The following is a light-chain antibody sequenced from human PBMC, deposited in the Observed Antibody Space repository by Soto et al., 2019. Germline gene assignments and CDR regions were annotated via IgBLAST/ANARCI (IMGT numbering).Light chain of an antibody. CDR1: SSDVGGYDY. J-gene: IGLJ1*01. CDR3: SLNTTTTTDV. CDR2: EVT. Sequence: QSALTQPASVSGTPGQSVTISCTGTSSDVGGYDYVSWYQQHPGKAPKFMIYEVTNRPSGVSHRFSGSKSGNTASLTISGLQAEDEADYYWSLNTTTTTDVYGTSTNVT. V-gene: IGLV2-14*01.